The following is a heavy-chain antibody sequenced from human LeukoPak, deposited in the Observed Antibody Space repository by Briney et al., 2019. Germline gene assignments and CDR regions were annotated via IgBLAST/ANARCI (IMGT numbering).Heavy chain of an antibody. CDR2: ISGSGGST. V-gene: IGHV3-23*01. J-gene: IGHJ4*02. D-gene: IGHD4-17*01. CDR1: GFTFSSYS. Sequence: GGSLRLSCAASGFTFSSYSMSWVRQAPGKGLEWVSAISGSGGSTYYADSVKGRFTISRDNSKNTLYLQMNSLRAEDTAVYYRAKGADYGDYVDFDYWGQGTLVTVSS. CDR3: AKGADYGDYVDFDY.